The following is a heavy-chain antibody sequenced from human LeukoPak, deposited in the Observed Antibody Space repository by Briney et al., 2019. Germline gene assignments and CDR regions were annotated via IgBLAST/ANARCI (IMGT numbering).Heavy chain of an antibody. CDR2: IKQDGSDR. D-gene: IGHD3-10*01. J-gene: IGHJ4*02. Sequence: GGSLRLSCAASGFTFSSYWMSWVRQAPGKGLEWVANIKQDGSDRYYVDSVKGRFTISRDNAKSSLYLQVNSPRVEDTAVYYCARGYGSGASGPYYFDYWGQGTLVSIPS. V-gene: IGHV3-7*04. CDR3: ARGYGSGASGPYYFDY. CDR1: GFTFSSYW.